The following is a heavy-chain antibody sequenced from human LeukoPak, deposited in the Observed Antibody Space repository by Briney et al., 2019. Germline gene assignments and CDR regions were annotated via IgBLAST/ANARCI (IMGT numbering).Heavy chain of an antibody. Sequence: ASVKVSCKASGYTFTSYYMHWVRQAPGQRLEWMGIINPSGGSTSYAQKFQGRVTMTRDMSTNIVYMELSSLRSEDTALYYCARDSYGSDYWGQGTLVTVSS. D-gene: IGHD3-16*01. CDR2: INPSGGST. J-gene: IGHJ4*02. V-gene: IGHV1-46*01. CDR3: ARDSYGSDY. CDR1: GYTFTSYY.